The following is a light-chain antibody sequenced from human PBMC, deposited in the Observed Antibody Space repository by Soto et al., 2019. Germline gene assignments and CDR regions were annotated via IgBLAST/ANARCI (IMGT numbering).Light chain of an antibody. CDR2: AAS. CDR3: QQSYSTPPA. Sequence: DIQMTQSPSSLSASVGDRVTITCRSSQSISSYLNWYQQKPWKAPNLLIYAASSLQSGVPSRFSGSGSGTDFTLTISSLQPEDFATYYCQQSYSTPPAFGGGTKVEIK. V-gene: IGKV1-39*01. J-gene: IGKJ4*01. CDR1: QSISSY.